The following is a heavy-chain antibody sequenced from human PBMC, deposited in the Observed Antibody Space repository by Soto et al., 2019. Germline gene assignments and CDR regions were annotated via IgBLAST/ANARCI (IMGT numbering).Heavy chain of an antibody. D-gene: IGHD2-8*01. CDR1: GYTFTSYG. V-gene: IGHV1-18*01. CDR2: ISAYNGNT. Sequence: ASVKVSCKASGYTFTSYGISWVRQAPGQGLEWMGWISAYNGNTNYAQKLQGRVTMTTDTSTSTAYMELRSLRSDDTAVYYCARSRYCTNGVCYLHDWFDPWGQGTLVTVSS. CDR3: ARSRYCTNGVCYLHDWFDP. J-gene: IGHJ5*02.